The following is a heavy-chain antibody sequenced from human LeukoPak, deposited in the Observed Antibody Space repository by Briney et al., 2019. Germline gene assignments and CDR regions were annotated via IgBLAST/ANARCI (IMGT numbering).Heavy chain of an antibody. CDR2: ISSSSGTI. CDR3: AKDLTSMAYSPHDYYYMDV. J-gene: IGHJ6*03. CDR1: GFTFSSYS. V-gene: IGHV3-48*01. Sequence: PGGSLRLSCATSGFTFSSYSMNWVRQAPGKGLEWVSYISSSSGTIYYADSVKGRFTISRDNAKNSLSLQMKSLRAEDTAVYYCAKDLTSMAYSPHDYYYMDVWGKGTTVTVSS. D-gene: IGHD5-18*01.